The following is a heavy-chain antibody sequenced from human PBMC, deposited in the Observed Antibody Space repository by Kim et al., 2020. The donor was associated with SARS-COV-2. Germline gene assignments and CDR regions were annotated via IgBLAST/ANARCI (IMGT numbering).Heavy chain of an antibody. CDR3: ARGLVTTKGGNSWIVYYGMDV. Sequence: GGSLRLSCAASGFTFSSYGMHWVRQAPGKGLEWVAVIWYDGSNKYYADSVKGRFTISRDNSKNTLYLQMNSLRAEDTAVYYCARGLVTTKGGNSWIVYYGMDVWGQGTTVTVSS. J-gene: IGHJ6*02. D-gene: IGHD3-9*01. CDR1: GFTFSSYG. CDR2: IWYDGSNK. V-gene: IGHV3-33*01.